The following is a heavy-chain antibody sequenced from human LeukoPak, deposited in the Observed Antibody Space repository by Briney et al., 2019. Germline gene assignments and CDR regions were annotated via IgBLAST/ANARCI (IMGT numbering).Heavy chain of an antibody. CDR3: ARESDFWSGYYGGYFDL. D-gene: IGHD3-3*01. CDR2: ITTSSSYT. J-gene: IGHJ2*01. Sequence: GGSLRLSCTASGFTVSSNYMSWVRQTPGKGLEWISSITTSSSYTFYADSVKGRFTISRDNARNSLYLQMDSLTAEDTAVYYCARESDFWSGYYGGYFDLWGRGTLVTVSS. CDR1: GFTVSSNY. V-gene: IGHV3-21*01.